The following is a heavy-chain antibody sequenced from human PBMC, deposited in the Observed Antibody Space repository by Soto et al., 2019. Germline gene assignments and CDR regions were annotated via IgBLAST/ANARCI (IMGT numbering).Heavy chain of an antibody. J-gene: IGHJ3*02. D-gene: IGHD5-18*01. CDR1: GFTFSSYG. CDR3: ARVPDTARPGEYAFDI. Sequence: GGSLRLSCAASGFTFSSYGMHWVRQAPGKGLEWVAVIWYDGSNKYYVDSVKGRFTISRDNSKNTLYLQMNSLRAEDTAVYYCARVPDTARPGEYAFDIWGQGTMVTVSS. V-gene: IGHV3-33*01. CDR2: IWYDGSNK.